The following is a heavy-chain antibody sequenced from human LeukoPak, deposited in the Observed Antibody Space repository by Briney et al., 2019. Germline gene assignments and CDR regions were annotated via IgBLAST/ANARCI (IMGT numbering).Heavy chain of an antibody. CDR2: MNPNSGNT. J-gene: IGHJ4*02. Sequence: GASVKVSCKASGYTFTSYGISWVRQAPGQGLEWMGWMNPNSGNTGYAQKFQGRVTITRNTSISTAYMELSSLRSEDTAVYYCARASSSGTIVVVPAAIVYWGQGTLVTVSS. D-gene: IGHD2-2*01. CDR1: GYTFTSYG. CDR3: ARASSSGTIVVVPAAIVY. V-gene: IGHV1-8*03.